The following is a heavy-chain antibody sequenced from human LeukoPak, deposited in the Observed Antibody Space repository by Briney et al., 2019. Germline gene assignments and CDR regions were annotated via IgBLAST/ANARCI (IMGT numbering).Heavy chain of an antibody. Sequence: PSETLSLTCTVSGGSISSSSYYWGWIRQPPGKGLEWIGYIYYSGSTNYNPSLKSRVTISVDTSNNQFSLRLSSVTAADTAVYYCARQDYYDRSGSKLVSWYFDIWGRGTLVTVSS. J-gene: IGHJ2*01. D-gene: IGHD3-22*01. CDR2: IYYSGST. V-gene: IGHV4-61*05. CDR1: GGSISSSSYY. CDR3: ARQDYYDRSGSKLVSWYFDI.